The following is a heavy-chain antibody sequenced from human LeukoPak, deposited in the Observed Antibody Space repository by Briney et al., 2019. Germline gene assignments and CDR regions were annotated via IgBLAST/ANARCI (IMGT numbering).Heavy chain of an antibody. Sequence: GGSLRLSCAASGFTVSSNHMSWVRQAPGKGLEWVSVIYSGGSTYYADSVKGRFTISRDNSKNTLYLQMNSLRAEDTAVYYCARFGYGDYEIRNNWFDPWGQGTLVTVSS. V-gene: IGHV3-66*01. D-gene: IGHD4-17*01. J-gene: IGHJ5*02. CDR3: ARFGYGDYEIRNNWFDP. CDR1: GFTVSSNH. CDR2: IYSGGST.